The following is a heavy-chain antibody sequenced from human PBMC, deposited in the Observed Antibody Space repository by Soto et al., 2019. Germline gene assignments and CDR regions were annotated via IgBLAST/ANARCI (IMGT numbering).Heavy chain of an antibody. V-gene: IGHV3-7*01. Sequence: PGGSLRLSCAASGFTFSSYWMSWVRQAPGKGLEWVANIKQDGSEKYYVDSVKGRFTISRDNAKNSLYLQMNSLRAEDTAVYYCARQVPIAARPGPYLLDYYYYYMDVWGKGTTVTVSS. CDR2: IKQDGSEK. CDR3: ARQVPIAARPGPYLLDYYYYYMDV. D-gene: IGHD6-6*01. J-gene: IGHJ6*03. CDR1: GFTFSSYW.